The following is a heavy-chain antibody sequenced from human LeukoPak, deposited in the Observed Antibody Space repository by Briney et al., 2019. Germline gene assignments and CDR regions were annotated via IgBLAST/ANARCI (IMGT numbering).Heavy chain of an antibody. CDR1: GGSFSGYY. J-gene: IGHJ4*02. CDR3: LKDSSGGDYVEE. D-gene: IGHD3-16*01. V-gene: IGHV4-34*03. CDR2: INHSGST. Sequence: SETLSLTCAVYGGSFSGYYWSWIRQPPGKGLEWIGEINHSGSTNYNPSLKSRVTISIDTSKNQFSLNLRSVTAADTAVYCCLKDSSGGDYVEEWGQGTLVTVSS.